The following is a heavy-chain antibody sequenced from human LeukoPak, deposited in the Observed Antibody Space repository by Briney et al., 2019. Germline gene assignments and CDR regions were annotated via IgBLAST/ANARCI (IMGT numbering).Heavy chain of an antibody. V-gene: IGHV3-7*01. CDR1: GFTFTSYW. CDR2: IQQDGSGK. D-gene: IGHD1-26*01. Sequence: PGGSLRLSCAAPGFTFTSYWMTWVRQAPGKGLEWVANIQQDGSGKNYVDSAKGRFTISRDNTKNSLYLQMNSLRAEDTAVYYCAGAAGWEQAFWGQGTQVTVSS. J-gene: IGHJ4*02. CDR3: AGAAGWEQAF.